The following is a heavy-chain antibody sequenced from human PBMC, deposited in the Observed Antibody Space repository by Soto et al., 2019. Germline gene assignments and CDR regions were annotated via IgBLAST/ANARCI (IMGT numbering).Heavy chain of an antibody. Sequence: ASVKVSCKASGGTFSSYAISWVRQAPGQGLEWMGIINPSGGSTSYAQKFQGRVTMTRDTSTSTVYMELSSLRSEDTAVYYCARDRGGIITESYYSYYGMDVWSQGTTVTVS. CDR3: ARDRGGIITESYYSYYGMDV. CDR2: INPSGGST. V-gene: IGHV1-46*01. J-gene: IGHJ6*02. CDR1: GGTFSSYA. D-gene: IGHD3-10*01.